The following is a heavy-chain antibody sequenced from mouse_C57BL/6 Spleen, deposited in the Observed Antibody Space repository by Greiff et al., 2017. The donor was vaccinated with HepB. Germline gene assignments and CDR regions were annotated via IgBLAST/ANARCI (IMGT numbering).Heavy chain of an antibody. J-gene: IGHJ1*03. CDR3: ARPYYGSSYDWYFDV. CDR2: INPSSGYT. V-gene: IGHV1-7*01. D-gene: IGHD1-1*01. Sequence: LVESGAELAKPGASVKLSCKASGYTFTSYWMHWVKQRPGQGLEWIGYINPSSGYTKYNQKFKDKATLTADKSSSTAYMQLSSLTYEDSAVYYCARPYYGSSYDWYFDVWGTGTTVTVSS. CDR1: GYTFTSYW.